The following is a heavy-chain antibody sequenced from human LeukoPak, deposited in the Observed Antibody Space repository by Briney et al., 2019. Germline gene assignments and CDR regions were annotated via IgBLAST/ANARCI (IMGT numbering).Heavy chain of an antibody. CDR3: ARDGTSTDDY. CDR2: ISGYNDNT. CDR1: GYTFTNYG. V-gene: IGHV1-18*01. D-gene: IGHD2-2*01. Sequence: ASVKVSCKASGYTFTNYGISWVRQAPGQGLEWMGWISGYNDNTNYAQEFQGRLTVTTDTSTSTTYMELRSLRSDDTAVYYCARDGTSTDDYWGQGTLVTVSS. J-gene: IGHJ4*02.